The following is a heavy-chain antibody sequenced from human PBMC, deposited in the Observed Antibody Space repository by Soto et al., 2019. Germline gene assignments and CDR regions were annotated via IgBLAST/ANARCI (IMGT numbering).Heavy chain of an antibody. J-gene: IGHJ4*02. D-gene: IGHD2-2*01. CDR2: ISWDSGNI. Sequence: EVQLVESGGGLVQPGRSLRLSCAASSFTFGDYAMHWVRQTPGKGLEWVSCISWDSGNIVYVDSVEGRFTISRDNAKNSLFLQMNSLSPEDTAFYYCTKGYTTSCFAHFDYWGQGALVTVSS. CDR3: TKGYTTSCFAHFDY. CDR1: SFTFGDYA. V-gene: IGHV3-9*01.